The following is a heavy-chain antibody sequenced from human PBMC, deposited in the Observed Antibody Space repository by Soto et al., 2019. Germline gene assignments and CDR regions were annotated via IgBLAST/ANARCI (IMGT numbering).Heavy chain of an antibody. Sequence: GASVKVSCKVSGYTLTGLSMHWVRQAPGKGLEWMGGFDPEDGETIYAQKFQGRVTMTEDTSTDTAYMELSSLRSEDTAVYYCATDPPKDVWLQDFDYWGQGTLVTVSS. V-gene: IGHV1-24*01. CDR3: ATDPPKDVWLQDFDY. J-gene: IGHJ4*02. CDR2: FDPEDGET. D-gene: IGHD3-22*01. CDR1: GYTLTGLS.